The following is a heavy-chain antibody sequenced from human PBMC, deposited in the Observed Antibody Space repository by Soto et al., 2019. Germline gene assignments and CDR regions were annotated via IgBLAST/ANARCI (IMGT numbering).Heavy chain of an antibody. CDR1: GFTFNTYN. CDR2: ISKTGHYI. J-gene: IGHJ3*02. D-gene: IGHD7-27*01. CDR3: ASGPGDRIFDI. V-gene: IGHV3-21*01. Sequence: EVQVVESGGGLVKPGGSLRLSCAVSGFTFNTYNVNWVRQAPGKGLEWVSSISKTGHYIYYADSLKGRFTISRDNAKNSLYLQINSLRAEDTAVYYCASGPGDRIFDIWGQGPMVTVSS.